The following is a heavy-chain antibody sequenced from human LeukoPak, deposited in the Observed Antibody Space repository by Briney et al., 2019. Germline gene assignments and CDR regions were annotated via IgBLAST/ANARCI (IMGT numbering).Heavy chain of an antibody. CDR1: GGSISSGGYY. CDR3: ARAIAAAGHRGWFDP. V-gene: IGHV4-31*03. Sequence: SETLSLTCTVSGGSISSGGYYWSWIRQHPGKGLEWIGYIYYSGSTYYNPSLKSRVTISVDTSKNQFSLKLSSVTAADTAVYYCARAIAAAGHRGWFDPWGQGTLVTVSS. D-gene: IGHD6-13*01. CDR2: IYYSGST. J-gene: IGHJ5*02.